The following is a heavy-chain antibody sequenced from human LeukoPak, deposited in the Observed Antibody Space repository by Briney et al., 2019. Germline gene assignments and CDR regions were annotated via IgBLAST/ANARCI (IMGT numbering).Heavy chain of an antibody. CDR1: GYTFTTYA. V-gene: IGHV1-3*01. CDR3: VRDGYSYGKKNKDFDY. J-gene: IGHJ4*02. D-gene: IGHD5-18*01. CDR2: INVDNGNT. Sequence: ASVKVSCTASGYTFTTYAMHWVRQAPGQRLEWMGWINVDNGNTKYSQKFQGRVTITRDTSASTAYMEVSSLRSEDTAVYYCVRDGYSYGKKNKDFDYWGQGTLVTVSS.